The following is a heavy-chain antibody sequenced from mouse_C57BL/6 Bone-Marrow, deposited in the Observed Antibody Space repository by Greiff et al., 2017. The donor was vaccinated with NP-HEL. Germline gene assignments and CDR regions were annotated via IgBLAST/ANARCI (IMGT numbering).Heavy chain of an antibody. V-gene: IGHV6-3*01. J-gene: IGHJ3*01. Sequence: DVKLQESGGGLVQPGGSMKLPCVASGFTFSNYWMNWVRQSPEKGLEWVAQIRLKSDNYATHYAESVKGRFTISRDDSKSSVYLQMNNLRAEDTGIYYCAYYEGFAYWGQGTLVTVSA. CDR2: IRLKSDNYAT. CDR3: AYYEGFAY. CDR1: GFTFSNYW. D-gene: IGHD2-4*01.